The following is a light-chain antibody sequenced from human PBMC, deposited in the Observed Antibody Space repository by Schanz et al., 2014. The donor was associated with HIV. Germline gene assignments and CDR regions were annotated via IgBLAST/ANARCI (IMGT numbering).Light chain of an antibody. CDR2: DVI. Sequence: QSALTQPASVSGSPGQSITISCTGTSSDVGAYNYVSWYQHHPGKAPKLMIYDVINRPSGISNRFSGSKSGNTASLTISGLRAEDESDYYCSSYTTSSTQVFGTGTKLTVL. CDR3: SSYTTSSTQV. V-gene: IGLV2-14*03. J-gene: IGLJ1*01. CDR1: SSDVGAYNY.